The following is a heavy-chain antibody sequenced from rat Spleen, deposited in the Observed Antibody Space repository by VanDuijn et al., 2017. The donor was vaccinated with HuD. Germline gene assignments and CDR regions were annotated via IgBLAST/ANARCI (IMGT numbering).Heavy chain of an antibody. CDR1: GFNFSDYG. J-gene: IGHJ2*01. CDR2: ITNTGGST. Sequence: EVQLVESGGGLVQPGRSLKLSCAASGFNFSDYGMAWVRQAPGKGREWVASITNTGGSTYYPDSVKGRFTISRDNAKSTLYLQMNSLRSEDTATYYCTRSMGITYYFDYWGQGVMVTVSS. D-gene: IGHD1-9*01. CDR3: TRSMGITYYFDY. V-gene: IGHV5-31*01.